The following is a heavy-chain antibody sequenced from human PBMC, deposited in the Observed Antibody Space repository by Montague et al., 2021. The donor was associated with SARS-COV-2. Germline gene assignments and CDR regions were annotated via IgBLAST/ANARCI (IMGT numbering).Heavy chain of an antibody. Sequence: SETLSLTCAVYGGSFSGHYWSWIRQPPGKGLEWIGEINNSGSTNYDPSLKSRVTISVDTSKNQFSLKLHSVTAADTAVYYCARGRIEVSMIVVVLTGASYYMDVWQRDHGHRLL. D-gene: IGHD3-22*01. CDR2: INNSGST. J-gene: IGHJ6*03. CDR1: GGSFSGHY. CDR3: ARGRIEVSMIVVVLTGASYYMDV. V-gene: IGHV4-34*01.